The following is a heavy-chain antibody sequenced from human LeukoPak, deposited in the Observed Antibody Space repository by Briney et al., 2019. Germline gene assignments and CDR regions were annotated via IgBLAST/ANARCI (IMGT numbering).Heavy chain of an antibody. CDR2: ISGSGGST. CDR3: ARVWAAAGSVFDY. CDR1: GFTFSSYG. D-gene: IGHD6-13*01. Sequence: GGTLRLSCAASGFTFSSYGMSWVRQAPGKGLEWVSAISGSGGSTYYADSVKGRFTISRDNAKNSLYLQMNSLRAEDTAVYYCARVWAAAGSVFDYWGQGTLVTVSS. J-gene: IGHJ4*02. V-gene: IGHV3-23*01.